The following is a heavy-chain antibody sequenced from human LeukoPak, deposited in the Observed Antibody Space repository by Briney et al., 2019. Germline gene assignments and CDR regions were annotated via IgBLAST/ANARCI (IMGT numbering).Heavy chain of an antibody. V-gene: IGHV3-48*04. CDR2: ISSSSSTI. Sequence: GGSLRLSCAASGFTFSSYSMNWVRQAPGKGLEWVSYISSSSSTIYYADSVKGRFTISRDNAKNSLYLQMYSLRAEDTAVYYCAREGNQLLSLHYYYCYYMDVWGKGTTVTVSS. D-gene: IGHD2-2*01. CDR1: GFTFSSYS. J-gene: IGHJ6*03. CDR3: AREGNQLLSLHYYYCYYMDV.